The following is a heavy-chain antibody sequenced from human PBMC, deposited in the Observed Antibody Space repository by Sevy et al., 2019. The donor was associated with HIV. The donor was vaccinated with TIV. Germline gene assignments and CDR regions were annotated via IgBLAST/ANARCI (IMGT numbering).Heavy chain of an antibody. V-gene: IGHV3-21*06. Sequence: GESLKISCTAAGFTFSGYTMNWVRQAPGKGLEWISSISSTSSYIEYADSVKGRFTISRDNAKNSLYLQMNSLRAEDTAVYYCARDLPPSATTVAHFDCWGQGTLVTVSS. J-gene: IGHJ4*02. D-gene: IGHD4-17*01. CDR1: GFTFSGYT. CDR3: ARDLPPSATTVAHFDC. CDR2: ISSTSSYI.